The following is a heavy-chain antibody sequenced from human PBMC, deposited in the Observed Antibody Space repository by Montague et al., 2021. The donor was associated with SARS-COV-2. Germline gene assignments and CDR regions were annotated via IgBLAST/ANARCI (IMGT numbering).Heavy chain of an antibody. V-gene: IGHV4-34*01. CDR2: INHSGNT. CDR1: GGSLSGYY. CDR3: ARGADYDFWSGYLRYKWFDP. Sequence: SETLSLTCAVYGGSLSGYYWAWIRQTPGKGLEWIGEINHSGNTNYKPSLKSRLTISVDTSKKQFSLKLSSVTTADTAVYYCARGADYDFWSGYLRYKWFDPRRLGTPRTVSS. D-gene: IGHD3-3*01. J-gene: IGHJ5*02.